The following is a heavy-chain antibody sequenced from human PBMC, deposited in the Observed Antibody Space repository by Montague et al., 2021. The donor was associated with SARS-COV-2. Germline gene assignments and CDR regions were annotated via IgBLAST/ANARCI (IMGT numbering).Heavy chain of an antibody. Sequence: PALVKPTHPPTLTCTFSGFSLNTSGMCVSWIRQPPGKALEWPARIDWDDDKYYSTSLKTRLTISKDTSKNQVVLTMTNMDPVDTATYYCARTYAPSAVAVDYWGQGTLVTVSS. CDR3: ARTYAPSAVAVDY. J-gene: IGHJ4*02. CDR2: IDWDDDK. V-gene: IGHV2-70*11. D-gene: IGHD6-19*01. CDR1: GFSLNTSGMC.